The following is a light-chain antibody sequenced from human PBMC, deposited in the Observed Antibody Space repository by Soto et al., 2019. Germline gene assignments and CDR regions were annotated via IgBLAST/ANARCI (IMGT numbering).Light chain of an antibody. CDR2: EVI. J-gene: IGLJ3*02. CDR1: SGDVGAYNY. Sequence: QSVLTQPASVSGSRGQSITISCTGTSGDVGAYNYVSWYQQHPGKAPKFMIYEVINRPSGVSNRFSGSKSGNTASLTISGLQAEDEADYYCSSYTSRRTWVFGGGTKLTVL. V-gene: IGLV2-14*01. CDR3: SSYTSRRTWV.